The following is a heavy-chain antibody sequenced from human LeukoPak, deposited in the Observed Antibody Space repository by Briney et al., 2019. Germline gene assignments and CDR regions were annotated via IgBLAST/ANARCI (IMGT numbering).Heavy chain of an antibody. CDR1: GFTFDDYA. CDR2: ISWNSGSI. J-gene: IGHJ6*03. D-gene: IGHD6-19*01. V-gene: IGHV3-9*03. CDR3: AKDSGSSGKYYMDV. Sequence: PGRSLRLSCAASGFTFDDYAMHWVRQAPGKGLEWVSGISWNSGSIGYADSVKGRFTISRDNAKNSLYLQMNSLRAEDMALYYCAKDSGSSGKYYMDVWGKGTTVTVSS.